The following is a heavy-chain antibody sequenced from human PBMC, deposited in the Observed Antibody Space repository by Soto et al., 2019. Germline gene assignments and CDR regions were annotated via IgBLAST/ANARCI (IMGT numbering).Heavy chain of an antibody. V-gene: IGHV3-13*01. CDR2: IGTAGDT. D-gene: IGHD6-13*01. CDR1: GFTFSGFD. J-gene: IGHJ4*02. CDR3: AKSQEIGTHFFDS. Sequence: GGSLRLSCGASGFTFSGFDMHWVRQPTGKGLEWVSSIGTAGDTYYAVSVKGRFTISRDNAKNSLSLQMNSLRAGDMAVYFCAKSQEIGTHFFDSWGQGTQVTVSS.